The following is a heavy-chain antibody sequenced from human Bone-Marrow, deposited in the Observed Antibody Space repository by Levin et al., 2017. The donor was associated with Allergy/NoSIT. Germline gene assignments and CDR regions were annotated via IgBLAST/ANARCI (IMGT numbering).Heavy chain of an antibody. CDR2: IRSKAYGGTT. Sequence: GGSLRLSCTASGFTFGDYAMSWVRQAPGKGLEWVGFIRSKAYGGTTEYAASVKGRFTISRDDSKSIAYLQMNSLKTEDTAVYYCTNEPDYSNYVRFGLNWFDPWGQGTLVTVSS. V-gene: IGHV3-49*04. J-gene: IGHJ5*02. CDR3: TNEPDYSNYVRFGLNWFDP. CDR1: GFTFGDYA. D-gene: IGHD4-11*01.